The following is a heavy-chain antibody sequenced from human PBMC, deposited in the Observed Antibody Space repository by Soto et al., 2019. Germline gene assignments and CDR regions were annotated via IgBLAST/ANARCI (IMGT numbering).Heavy chain of an antibody. J-gene: IGHJ4*02. V-gene: IGHV3-23*01. Sequence: GGSLRLSCATSGLTFSNYAMSWVRQAPGGGLEWVSSMSGSSSTTYYADSVRGRFTISRDNSKNTLYLQMNSLRAEDTAVYYCAIPSGLTVTGPDYWGQGTLVTVSS. CDR1: GLTFSNYA. CDR3: AIPSGLTVTGPDY. D-gene: IGHD6-19*01. CDR2: MSGSSSTT.